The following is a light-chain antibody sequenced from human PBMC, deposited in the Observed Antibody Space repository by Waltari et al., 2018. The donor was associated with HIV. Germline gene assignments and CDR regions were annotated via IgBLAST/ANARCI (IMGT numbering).Light chain of an antibody. J-gene: IGLJ2*01. V-gene: IGLV2-14*01. CDR3: SSYTPTSTVV. CDR2: EVT. CDR1: NSDVGGYNY. Sequence: QSALTQPASVSGSPGQSITISCIGTNSDVGGYNYVSWYQQHPGKAPKLLSYEVTNRHSGNSNRFSGAKYGNTASLTISGLQAEDEADDYCSSYTPTSTVVFGGGTKLTVL.